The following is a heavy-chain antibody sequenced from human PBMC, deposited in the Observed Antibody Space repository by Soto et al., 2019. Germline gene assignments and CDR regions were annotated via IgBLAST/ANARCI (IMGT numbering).Heavy chain of an antibody. CDR1: GYTFTSYG. D-gene: IGHD3-22*01. J-gene: IGHJ4*02. CDR2: ISAYNGNT. Sequence: ASVKVSCKASGYTFTSYGISWVRQAPGQGLEWMGWISAYNGNTNYAQKLQGRVTMTTDTSTSTAYMELRSLRSDDTAVYYCARDYYDSSGYNPGDYWGQGTLVTVSS. CDR3: ARDYYDSSGYNPGDY. V-gene: IGHV1-18*01.